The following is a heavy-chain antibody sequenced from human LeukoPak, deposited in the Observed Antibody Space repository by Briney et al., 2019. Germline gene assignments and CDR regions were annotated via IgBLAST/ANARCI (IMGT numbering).Heavy chain of an antibody. CDR1: GFTFSSYS. D-gene: IGHD4-17*01. Sequence: GGSLRLSCAASGFTFSSYSMNWVRQAPGKGLEWVSSISSTSSYIYYADSVKGRFTISRDNAKNSLYLQMNSLRAEDTAVYYCARVGDRGLRYGWFGPWGQGTLVTVSS. CDR3: ARVGDRGLRYGWFGP. J-gene: IGHJ5*02. V-gene: IGHV3-21*01. CDR2: ISSTSSYI.